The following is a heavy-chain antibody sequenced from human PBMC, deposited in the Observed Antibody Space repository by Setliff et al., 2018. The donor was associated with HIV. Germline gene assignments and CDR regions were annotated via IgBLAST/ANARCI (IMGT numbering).Heavy chain of an antibody. J-gene: IGHJ2*01. CDR3: AREGGQGYSGSGSFYHRNFDL. V-gene: IGHV4-34*01. Sequence: PSETLSLTCAVYGGSFSGYYWAWIRQPPGKGLEWIGEINHSGSTSYNPSLKSRLIIAVDTSKSQFSLKLTSVTAADTALYYCAREGGQGYSGSGSFYHRNFDLWGRGTLVTAPQ. CDR1: GGSFSGYY. CDR2: INHSGST. D-gene: IGHD3-10*01.